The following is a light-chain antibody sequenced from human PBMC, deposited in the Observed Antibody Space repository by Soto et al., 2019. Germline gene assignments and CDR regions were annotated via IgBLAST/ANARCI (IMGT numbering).Light chain of an antibody. CDR3: CSYAGSSTDVV. Sequence: QSVLTQPASVSGSPGQSITISCTGTSSDVGSYNLVSWYQQHPGKAPKLRIYEGSKRPSGVSNRVSGSKSGNTASLTISGLQAEDEADYYCCSYAGSSTDVVFGGGTKLTVL. V-gene: IGLV2-23*01. J-gene: IGLJ2*01. CDR2: EGS. CDR1: SSDVGSYNL.